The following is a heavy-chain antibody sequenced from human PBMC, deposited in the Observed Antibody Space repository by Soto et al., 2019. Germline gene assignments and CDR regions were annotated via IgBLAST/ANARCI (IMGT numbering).Heavy chain of an antibody. CDR2: ISWNSGSI. J-gene: IGHJ2*01. Sequence: EVQLVESGGGLVQPGRSLRLSCAASGFTFDDYAMHWVRQAPGKGLEWVSGISWNSGSIGYADSVKGRFTISRDNAKNSRYLQMTGLRAEDTALYYCAKADGDPVMVDNWYFDLWAVAPWSLSPQ. V-gene: IGHV3-9*01. CDR1: GFTFDDYA. CDR3: AKADGDPVMVDNWYFDL. D-gene: IGHD5-18*01.